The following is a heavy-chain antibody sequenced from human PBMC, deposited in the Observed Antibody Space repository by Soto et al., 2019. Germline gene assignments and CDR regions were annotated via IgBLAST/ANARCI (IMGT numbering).Heavy chain of an antibody. J-gene: IGHJ4*02. CDR1: GFTFSNAW. Sequence: PGGSLRLSCAASGFTFSNAWMNWVRQAPGKGLEWVGRIKSKTDGGTTDYAAPVKGRFTISRDDSKNTLYLQMNSLKTEDTAVYYCTTDLLLWFAVDDYWGQGTLVTVSS. CDR3: TTDLLLWFAVDDY. V-gene: IGHV3-15*07. D-gene: IGHD3-10*01. CDR2: IKSKTDGGTT.